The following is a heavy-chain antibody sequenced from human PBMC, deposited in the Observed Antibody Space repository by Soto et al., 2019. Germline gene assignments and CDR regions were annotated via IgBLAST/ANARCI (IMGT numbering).Heavy chain of an antibody. V-gene: IGHV3-23*01. D-gene: IGHD7-27*01. CDR3: VQRGRNWGAFDF. J-gene: IGHJ3*01. Sequence: VQLLESGGDLVQPGGSLRLSCVASGFILNNYAMSWVRQAPGKGLEWVSTIGGTEGDSDGVPWYEDSVKGRFTISRDSSANTLFLHMDNLRAEDSAVYYCVQRGRNWGAFDFWSQGTTVVVSS. CDR1: GFILNNYA. CDR2: IGGTEGDSDGVP.